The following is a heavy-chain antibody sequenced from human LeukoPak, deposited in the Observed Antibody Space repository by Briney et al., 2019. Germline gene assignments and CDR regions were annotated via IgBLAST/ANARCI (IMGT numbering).Heavy chain of an antibody. D-gene: IGHD3-3*01. CDR2: IYTSGST. Sequence: PSQTLSLTCTVSGGSISSGSYYWSWIRQPAGKGLEWIGRIYTSGSTNYNPSLKSRDTISVDTSKDQFSLRLSSVTAADTAVYYCARRYWSGYYPTNNWFDPWGQGTLVTVSS. CDR3: ARRYWSGYYPTNNWFDP. V-gene: IGHV4-61*02. CDR1: GGSISSGSYY. J-gene: IGHJ5*02.